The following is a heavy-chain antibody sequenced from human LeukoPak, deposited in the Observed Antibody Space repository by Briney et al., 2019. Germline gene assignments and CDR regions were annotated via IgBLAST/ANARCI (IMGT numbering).Heavy chain of an antibody. D-gene: IGHD3-10*01. CDR2: INHSGST. CDR3: ARHVPSYGSGSYYYYMDV. V-gene: IGHV4-34*01. J-gene: IGHJ6*03. Sequence: GSLRLSCAASGFTFSSYGMSWVRQPPGKGQEWIGEINHSGSTKYNPSLKSRVTISIDTSKNQFSLKLSSVTAADTAVYYCARHVPSYGSGSYYYYMDVWGKGATVTISS. CDR1: GFTFSSYG.